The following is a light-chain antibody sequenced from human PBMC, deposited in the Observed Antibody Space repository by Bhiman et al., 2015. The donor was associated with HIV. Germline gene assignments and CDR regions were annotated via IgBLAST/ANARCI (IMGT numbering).Light chain of an antibody. Sequence: QSVLTQPPSVSGAPGQRVTISCTGSSSNIGAGYDVHWYQQLPGKAPKLLIFGNNNRPSGVPERFSGSKSAASASLAITGLQAEDEADYYCGSYSSSSTLLFGTGTKVTVL. J-gene: IGLJ1*01. CDR2: GNN. CDR3: GSYSSSSTLL. CDR1: SSNIGAGYD. V-gene: IGLV1-40*01.